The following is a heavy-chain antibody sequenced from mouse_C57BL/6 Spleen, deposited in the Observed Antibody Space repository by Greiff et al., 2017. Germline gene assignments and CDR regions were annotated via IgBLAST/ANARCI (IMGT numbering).Heavy chain of an antibody. CDR3: ARTYYYGSSTGYFDV. D-gene: IGHD1-1*01. V-gene: IGHV2-2*01. CDR2: IWSGGST. Sequence: QVQLQQSGPGLVQPSQSLSITCTVSGFSLTSYGVHWVRQSPGKGLEWLGVIWSGGSTDYNAAFISRLSISKDNSKSQVFFKMNSLQADDTAIYYCARTYYYGSSTGYFDVWGTGTTVTVSS. J-gene: IGHJ1*03. CDR1: GFSLTSYG.